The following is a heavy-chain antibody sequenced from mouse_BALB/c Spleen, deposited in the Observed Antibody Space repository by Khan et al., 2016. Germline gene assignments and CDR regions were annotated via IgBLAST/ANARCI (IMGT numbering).Heavy chain of an antibody. D-gene: IGHD1-1*01. J-gene: IGHJ3*01. CDR1: GYSITSGYA. V-gene: IGHV3-2*02. CDR3: ARDYYGSSVFDY. CDR2: ITYSGGT. Sequence: EVQLQESGPGLVKPSQSLSLTCTVTGYSITSGYAWNWIRQFPGSKLEWMGYITYSGGTSYNTSLKSRLPVTRDTSKNQFFLQFNSVTTEDTATYYCARDYYGSSVFDYWGQGTLVTVSA.